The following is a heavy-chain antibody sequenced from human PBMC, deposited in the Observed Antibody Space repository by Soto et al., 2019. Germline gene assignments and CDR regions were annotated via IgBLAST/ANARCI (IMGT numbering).Heavy chain of an antibody. CDR2: ISGSGHAT. CDR3: AKGRYFDSSGGCANY. D-gene: IGHD3-22*01. J-gene: IGHJ4*02. CDR1: GFIFDSYA. Sequence: EVKLLESGGGSVPPGASARLSCITSGFIFDSYAMSWVRQSPGRGLEWVAAISGSGHATYYTQSVRGRFTISRDKSKKTLFLQMTNLRDEDTAIYYWAKGRYFDSSGGCANYWGLGTLVTVSS. V-gene: IGHV3-23*01.